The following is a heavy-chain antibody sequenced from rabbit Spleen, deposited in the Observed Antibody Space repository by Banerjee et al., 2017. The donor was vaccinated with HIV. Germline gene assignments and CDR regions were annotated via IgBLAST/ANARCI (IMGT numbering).Heavy chain of an antibody. J-gene: IGHJ4*01. V-gene: IGHV1S40*01. D-gene: IGHD2-1*01. Sequence: QSLEESGGDMVKPGASLTLTCTASGFSFSTSYYICWVRQAPGKGLEWIGCMYPDGVGSTAYASWVNGRFTISSHNAQNTLYLQLNSLTAADTATYFCVRDLGYDDYSEKGYFNLWGPGTLVTVS. CDR1: GFSFSTSYY. CDR2: MYPDGVGST. CDR3: VRDLGYDDYSEKGYFNL.